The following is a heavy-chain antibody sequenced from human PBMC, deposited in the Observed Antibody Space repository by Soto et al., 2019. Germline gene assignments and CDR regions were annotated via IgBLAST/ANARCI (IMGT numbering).Heavy chain of an antibody. CDR3: ERGGYSYGRDVFDI. Sequence: GASVKVSCKASGYTFRSYDINWVRQATGQGLEWMGWMNPNSGNIGCAQKFQGRVTMTRNTSISTAYMELSSLRSEDTAVYYCERGGYSYGRDVFDIWRQGTMVTVSS. D-gene: IGHD5-18*01. CDR1: GYTFRSYD. CDR2: MNPNSGNI. J-gene: IGHJ3*02. V-gene: IGHV1-8*01.